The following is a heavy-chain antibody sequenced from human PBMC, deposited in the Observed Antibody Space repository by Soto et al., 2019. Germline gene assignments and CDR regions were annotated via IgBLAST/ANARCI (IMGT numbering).Heavy chain of an antibody. Sequence: QVQLVQSGAEVKTPGASVKVSCKASGYTFTGYYMHWVRQAPGQGLEWMGWINPNSGGTNYAQKCNGWVPMTRDTSSSTAYMELSRLRSDDTAVYYCARGIAAEAARGMDVWGKGSTVTVSS. CDR3: ARGIAAEAARGMDV. V-gene: IGHV1-2*04. D-gene: IGHD6-13*01. CDR2: INPNSGGT. J-gene: IGHJ6*04. CDR1: GYTFTGYY.